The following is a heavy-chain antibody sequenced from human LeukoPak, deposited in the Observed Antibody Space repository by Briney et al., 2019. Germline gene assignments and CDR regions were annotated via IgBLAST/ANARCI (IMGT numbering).Heavy chain of an antibody. CDR1: GYSFNSHH. CDR3: ARFLGGSYGMDV. D-gene: IGHD1-26*01. CDR2: NFSHDGST. J-gene: IGHJ6*02. V-gene: IGHV1-46*02. Sequence: ASVKVSCKTSGYSFNSHHVHWVRLAPGQGLEWMGINFSHDGSTSNTQKFQGRVTMTRDTSASTAYMELSSLRSEDTAVYYCARFLGGSYGMDVWGQGTTVIVSS.